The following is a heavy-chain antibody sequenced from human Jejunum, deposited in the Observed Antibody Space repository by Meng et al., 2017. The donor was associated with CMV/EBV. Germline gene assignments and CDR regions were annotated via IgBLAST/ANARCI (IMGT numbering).Heavy chain of an antibody. CDR3: AREIIFGGSYADC. Sequence: AVYGGYFSNYYWSWIRQPPGKGLEWIGEIKHRGSTNYNPYLKSRVTISLDTSMNQFSLKLTSMTAADTSVYYCAREIIFGGSYADCWGQGTLVTVSS. D-gene: IGHD1-26*01. CDR2: IKHRGST. V-gene: IGHV4-34*01. J-gene: IGHJ4*02. CDR1: GGYFSNYY.